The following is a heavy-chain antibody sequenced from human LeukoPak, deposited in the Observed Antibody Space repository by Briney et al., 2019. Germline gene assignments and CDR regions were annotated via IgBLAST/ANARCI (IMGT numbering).Heavy chain of an antibody. V-gene: IGHV1-69*04. J-gene: IGHJ3*02. Sequence: SVKVSCKASGGTFSSYAISWVRQAPGQGLEGMGRSIPILGIANCAQKFQGRVTITADKSTSTAYMELSSLRSEDTAVYYCARDFRLRGPRGSGYYSVFAFDIWGQGTMVTVSS. D-gene: IGHD3-22*01. CDR3: ARDFRLRGPRGSGYYSVFAFDI. CDR2: SIPILGIA. CDR1: GGTFSSYA.